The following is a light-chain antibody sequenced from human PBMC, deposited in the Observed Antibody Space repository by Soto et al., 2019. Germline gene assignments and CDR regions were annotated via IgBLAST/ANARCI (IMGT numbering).Light chain of an antibody. CDR1: QSVRSN. Sequence: EIVVTQPPATLSVSPGERATLSCSTSQSVRSNLAWYQQKPGQAPRLLIYGASTRVTGIPGRFSGSGSGTEFTLTISSLQSEDFGVYFCQQYNDWPPWTFGQGTKVEIK. V-gene: IGKV3D-15*01. J-gene: IGKJ1*01. CDR3: QQYNDWPPWT. CDR2: GAS.